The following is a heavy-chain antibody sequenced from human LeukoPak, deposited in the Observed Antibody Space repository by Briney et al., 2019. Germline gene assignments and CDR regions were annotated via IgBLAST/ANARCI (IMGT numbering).Heavy chain of an antibody. CDR3: AKDHVGAHRYYFDY. CDR2: IRYDGSNK. CDR1: GFTFSSYV. V-gene: IGHV3-30*02. Sequence: GGSLRLSCAASGFTFSSYVMHWVRQAPGKGLEWVAFIRYDGSNKYYADSVEGRFTISRDNSKNTLYLQMNSLRAEDTAVYYCAKDHVGAHRYYFDYWGQGTLVTVSS. D-gene: IGHD1-26*01. J-gene: IGHJ4*02.